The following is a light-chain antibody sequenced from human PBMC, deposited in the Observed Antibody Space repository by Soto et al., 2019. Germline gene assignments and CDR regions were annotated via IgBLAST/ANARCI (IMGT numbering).Light chain of an antibody. V-gene: IGKV3-20*01. Sequence: EIVLTQSPGPLSLSPGERATLSFRASQSVSSSYLAWYQQKPGQPPRLLIYAASSRATGIPDRFSGSGSGTDFTLTISRLEPEDFAVYYCQKYGSSSLNFGGGTKVDIK. CDR3: QKYGSSSLN. CDR2: AAS. CDR1: QSVSSSY. J-gene: IGKJ4*01.